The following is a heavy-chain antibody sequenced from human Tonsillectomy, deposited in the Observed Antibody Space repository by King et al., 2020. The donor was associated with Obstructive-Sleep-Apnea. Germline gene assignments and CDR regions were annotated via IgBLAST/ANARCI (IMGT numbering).Heavy chain of an antibody. CDR2: IVPSFGSG. Sequence: QLVQSGAEVKKPGSSVKVSCKASGGTFSHFAIAWVRQAPGQGLEWMGGIVPSFGSGKYAQNFQGRVTITAAQATRTVYMQLTNLRSEDTAMYFCARGFTARLDDAFDIWGQGTMVIVSS. CDR3: ARGFTARLDDAFDI. J-gene: IGHJ3*02. V-gene: IGHV1-69*01. CDR1: GGTFSHFA. D-gene: IGHD6-6*01.